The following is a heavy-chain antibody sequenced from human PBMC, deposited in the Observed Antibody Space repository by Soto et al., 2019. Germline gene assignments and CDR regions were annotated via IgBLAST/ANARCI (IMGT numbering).Heavy chain of an antibody. CDR2: TSFDGNNK. V-gene: IGHV3-30-3*01. Sequence: QVQLVESGGGVVQPGRSLRLSCAASGFTFSAYSMHWVRQAPGKAPEWVAVTSFDGNNKFFAESVQGRFTISRDNSKNTVYLQLNSLRAEDTAVYYCARGEWQSLLYPLGYWGQGTLVTVSS. J-gene: IGHJ4*02. D-gene: IGHD2-2*02. CDR1: GFTFSAYS. CDR3: ARGEWQSLLYPLGY.